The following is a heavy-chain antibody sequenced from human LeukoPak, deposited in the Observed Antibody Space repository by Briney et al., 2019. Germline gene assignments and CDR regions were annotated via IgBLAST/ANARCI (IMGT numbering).Heavy chain of an antibody. CDR3: ARGRIKLGYFDY. CDR2: IIPIFGTA. D-gene: IGHD7-27*01. Sequence: GASVKVSCKASGGTFSSYANSWVRQAPGQGLEWMGGIIPIFGTANYAQKFQGRVTITTDESTSTAYMELSSLRSEDTAVYYCARGRIKLGYFDYWGQGTLVTVSS. V-gene: IGHV1-69*05. CDR1: GGTFSSYA. J-gene: IGHJ4*02.